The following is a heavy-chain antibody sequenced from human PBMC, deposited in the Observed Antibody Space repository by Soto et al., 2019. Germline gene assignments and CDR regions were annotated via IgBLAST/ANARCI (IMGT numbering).Heavy chain of an antibody. CDR1: GFTFSSYA. V-gene: IGHV3-23*01. Sequence: EVQLLESGGGLVQPGGSLRLSCAASGFTFSSYAMSWVRQAPGKGLEWVSAISGSGGSTYYADSVKGRFTISRDNSKNTLYRQMNSLRAEDTAVYYCAKTGYYDFWSGYYNVPFGSDYFDYWGQGTLVTVSS. CDR3: AKTGYYDFWSGYYNVPFGSDYFDY. D-gene: IGHD3-3*01. CDR2: ISGSGGST. J-gene: IGHJ4*02.